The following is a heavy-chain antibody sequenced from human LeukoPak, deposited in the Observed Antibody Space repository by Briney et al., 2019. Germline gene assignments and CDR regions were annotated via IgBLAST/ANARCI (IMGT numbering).Heavy chain of an antibody. V-gene: IGHV3-23*01. J-gene: IGHJ4*02. Sequence: PGGSLRLSCAASGFTFSSYAMSWVRQAPGKGLEWVSAISGSGGSTYYADSVKGRFTISRDNSKNTLYLQMNSLRAEDTAVYYCAFSYYYDSSGYYGLDYWGQGTLVTVSS. CDR2: ISGSGGST. CDR1: GFTFSSYA. D-gene: IGHD3-22*01. CDR3: AFSYYYDSSGYYGLDY.